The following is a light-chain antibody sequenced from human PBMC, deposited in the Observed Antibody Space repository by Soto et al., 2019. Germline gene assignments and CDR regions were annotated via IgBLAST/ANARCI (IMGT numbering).Light chain of an antibody. CDR1: SGDVGAYNF. CDR2: DVG. Sequence: QSVLTQPASVSGSPGQSITISCAGTSGDVGAYNFVTWFQQHPGKVPKLIIYDVGDRPSGVSDRFSGSKSGNTASLTISGLLAEDEGDYYCGSYTTSNTMIFGGGTKVTVL. V-gene: IGLV2-14*01. CDR3: GSYTTSNTMI. J-gene: IGLJ2*01.